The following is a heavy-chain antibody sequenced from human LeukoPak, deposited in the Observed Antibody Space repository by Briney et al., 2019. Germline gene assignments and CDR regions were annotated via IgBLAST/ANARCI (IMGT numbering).Heavy chain of an antibody. Sequence: ASVKVSCKASGYTFTNYGIRWVRQAPGQGLEWMGWISGYSGNTIYAQKLRGRVTMTTDTSTSTAYMDLRSLISDDTAIYYCARDASADYYYGMDVWGQGTTVTVSS. V-gene: IGHV1-18*01. D-gene: IGHD3-3*01. CDR1: GYTFTNYG. CDR2: ISGYSGNT. CDR3: ARDASADYYYGMDV. J-gene: IGHJ6*02.